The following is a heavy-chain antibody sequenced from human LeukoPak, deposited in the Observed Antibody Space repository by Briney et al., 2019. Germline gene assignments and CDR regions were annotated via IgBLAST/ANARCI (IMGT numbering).Heavy chain of an antibody. CDR3: GRGWYYLGGGSPPGFAYFDS. Sequence: PSETLSLTCAVYGGSFSGYYWSWIRQPPGKGLEWIGEINHSGSTNYNPSLKSRVTISVDTSKNQFSLKLSSVTAADTAVYYCGRGWYYLGGGSPPGFAYFDSGGQGTLVTASS. CDR2: INHSGST. CDR1: GGSFSGYY. J-gene: IGHJ4*02. V-gene: IGHV4-34*01. D-gene: IGHD3-16*01.